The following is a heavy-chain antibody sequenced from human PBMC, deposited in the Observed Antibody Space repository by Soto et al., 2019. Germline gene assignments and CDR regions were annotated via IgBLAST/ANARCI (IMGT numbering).Heavy chain of an antibody. V-gene: IGHV5-10-1*01. J-gene: IGHJ4*02. Sequence: GESLKISCKGSGYSFTSYWISWVRQMPGKGLEWMGRIGPSDSYTNYSPSFQGHVTISADKSISTAYLQWSSLKASDTAMYYCAITGPRIAAAGTHPVGADYWGQGTLVTVSS. CDR2: IGPSDSYT. D-gene: IGHD6-13*01. CDR1: GYSFTSYW. CDR3: AITGPRIAAAGTHPVGADY.